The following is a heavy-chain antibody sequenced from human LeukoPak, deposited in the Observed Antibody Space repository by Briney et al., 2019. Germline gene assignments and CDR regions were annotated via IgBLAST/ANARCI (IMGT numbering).Heavy chain of an antibody. CDR2: IYYSGST. J-gene: IGHJ5*02. Sequence: SETLSLTCTVSGGSISSYYWSWIRQPPGRGLEWIGYIYYSGSTNYNPSLKSRVTISVDRSKNQFSLKLSSVTAADTAVYYCARGGIVWFDPWGQGTLVTVSS. CDR3: ARGGIVWFDP. CDR1: GGSISSYY. V-gene: IGHV4-59*12. D-gene: IGHD2-15*01.